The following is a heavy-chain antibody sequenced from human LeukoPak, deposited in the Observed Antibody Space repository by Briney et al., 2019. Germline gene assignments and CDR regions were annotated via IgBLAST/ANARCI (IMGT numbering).Heavy chain of an antibody. CDR1: GFTFSRYG. CDR3: AKDRTVAGLD. D-gene: IGHD6-19*01. CDR2: ISYDGSNK. V-gene: IGHV3-30*18. Sequence: PGGSLRLSCAASGFTFSRYGMHWFRQAPGKGLEWVSFISYDGSNKYYADSVKGRFTISRDNSKNTLYLQMNSLRAEDTAVYYCAKDRTVAGLDWGQGTLVTVSS. J-gene: IGHJ4*02.